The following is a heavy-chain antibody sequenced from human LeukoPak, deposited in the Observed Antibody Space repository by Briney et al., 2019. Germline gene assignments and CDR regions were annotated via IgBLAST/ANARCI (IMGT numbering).Heavy chain of an antibody. CDR3: ARGLFGITRIRDDAFDI. CDR1: GFTFSSYA. CDR2: ISGSGGST. J-gene: IGHJ3*02. D-gene: IGHD3-10*01. V-gene: IGHV3-23*01. Sequence: PGGSLRLSCAASGFTFSSYAMSWVRQAPGKGLEWVSAISGSGGSTYYADSVKGRFTISRDNSKNTLYLQMNSLRAEDTAVYYCARGLFGITRIRDDAFDIWGQGTMVTVSS.